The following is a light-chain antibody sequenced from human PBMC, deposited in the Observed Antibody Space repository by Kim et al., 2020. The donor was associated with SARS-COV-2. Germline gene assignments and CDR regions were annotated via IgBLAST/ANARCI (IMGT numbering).Light chain of an antibody. CDR2: DAS. J-gene: IGKJ5*01. CDR1: QTVGIY. CDR3: QQRSSWPPIT. Sequence: PGDRATPSCRAGQTVGIYLGWYQQKPGQAPRLLIYDASKRAPGTPVRFSGGGSGTDFTLTISSLEPEDFGVYYCQQRSSWPPITFGQGTRLEIK. V-gene: IGKV3-11*01.